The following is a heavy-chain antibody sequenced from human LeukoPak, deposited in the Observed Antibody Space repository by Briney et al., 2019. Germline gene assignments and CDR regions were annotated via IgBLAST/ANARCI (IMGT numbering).Heavy chain of an antibody. Sequence: ASVKVSCKASGYTFTSYYMHWVRQAPGQGLEWMGIINPSGGSTSYAQKFQGRVTMTRDTSTSTVYMELSSMRSEDTAVYYCARLEQAVVVAATPGGNWFDPWGQGTLVTVSS. CDR2: INPSGGST. CDR1: GYTFTSYY. V-gene: IGHV1-46*01. D-gene: IGHD2-15*01. J-gene: IGHJ5*02. CDR3: ARLEQAVVVAATPGGNWFDP.